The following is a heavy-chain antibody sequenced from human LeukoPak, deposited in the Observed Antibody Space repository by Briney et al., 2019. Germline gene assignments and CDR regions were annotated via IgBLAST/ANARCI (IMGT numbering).Heavy chain of an antibody. D-gene: IGHD1-26*01. Sequence: SETLSLTCTVSGGSISSYYWSWIRQPAGKGLEWIGRIYTSGSTNYNPSLKSRVTMSVDTSKNQFSLKLSSVTAADTAVYYCAGLLGELQGEAAFDIWGQGTMVTVSS. J-gene: IGHJ3*02. CDR3: AGLLGELQGEAAFDI. CDR1: GGSISSYY. V-gene: IGHV4-4*07. CDR2: IYTSGST.